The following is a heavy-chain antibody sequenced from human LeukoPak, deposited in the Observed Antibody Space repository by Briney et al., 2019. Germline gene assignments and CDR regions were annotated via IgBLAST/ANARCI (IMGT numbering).Heavy chain of an antibody. CDR1: GYTFTSYG. D-gene: IGHD3-10*01. CDR3: AREWEDYYGSGSYQSTFFDY. V-gene: IGHV1-18*01. CDR2: ISAYNGNT. Sequence: ASVKLSCKASGYTFTSYGFSWVRQAPGQGLEWMGWISAYNGNTNYAQKLQGRVTMTTDTSTSTAYMELRCLRSDDTAVYYCAREWEDYYGSGSYQSTFFDYWGQGTLVTVSS. J-gene: IGHJ4*02.